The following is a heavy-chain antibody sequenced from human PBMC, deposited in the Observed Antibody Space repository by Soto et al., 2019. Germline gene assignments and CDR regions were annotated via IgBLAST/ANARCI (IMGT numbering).Heavy chain of an antibody. Sequence: ASVKGSCKASSYTFTSYGISWVRQAPGLGIEWMGWISAYNGNTNYAQKLQGRVTMTTDTSTSTAYMELRSLRSDDTAVYYCARDQGQTDQLSENLLYDAFDISGQGTMVTVSS. CDR1: SYTFTSYG. CDR2: ISAYNGNT. V-gene: IGHV1-18*04. D-gene: IGHD2-2*01. J-gene: IGHJ3*02. CDR3: ARDQGQTDQLSENLLYDAFDI.